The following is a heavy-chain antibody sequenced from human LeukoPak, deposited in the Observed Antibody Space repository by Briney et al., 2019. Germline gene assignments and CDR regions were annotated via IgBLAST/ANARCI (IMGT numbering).Heavy chain of an antibody. CDR2: INHSGST. V-gene: IGHV4-34*01. D-gene: IGHD3-22*01. CDR1: GGSFSGYY. Sequence: SETLSLTCAVYGGSFSGYYWSWIRQPSGKGLEWIGEINHSGSTNYNPSLKSRVTISVDTSKNQFSLKLSSVTAADTAVYYCASYDKPSPFDYWGQGTVVTVSS. CDR3: ASYDKPSPFDY. J-gene: IGHJ4*02.